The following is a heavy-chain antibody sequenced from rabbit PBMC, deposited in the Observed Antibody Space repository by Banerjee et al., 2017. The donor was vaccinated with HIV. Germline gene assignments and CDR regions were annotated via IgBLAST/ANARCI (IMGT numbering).Heavy chain of an antibody. CDR2: IYTSSGST. D-gene: IGHD4-2*01. J-gene: IGHJ4*01. Sequence: QQQLEESGGGLVKPGGTLTLTCKASGIDFSSYYYMCWVRQAPGKGLELIACIYTSSGSTWCARWVNGRFPTPKCPSLTLWGLKMTRLAAAAAASYFCASRCSWDYYFNLWGPGTLATVS. CDR1: GIDFSSYYY. CDR3: ASRCSWDYYFNL. V-gene: IGHV1S43*01.